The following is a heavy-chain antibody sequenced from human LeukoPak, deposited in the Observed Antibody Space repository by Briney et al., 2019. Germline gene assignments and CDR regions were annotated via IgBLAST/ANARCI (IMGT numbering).Heavy chain of an antibody. CDR2: INAGNGNT. D-gene: IGHD2-2*01. J-gene: IGHJ3*02. Sequence: ASVKVSCKATGYTFTTYAMHWVRQAPGQRLEWMGWINAGNGNTKYSQKFQGRVTITRDTSASTAYMELSSLRSEDTAVYYCASRREYCSTTSCSATFDIWGQGTMVTVSS. CDR3: ASRREYCSTTSCSATFDI. V-gene: IGHV1-3*01. CDR1: GYTFTTYA.